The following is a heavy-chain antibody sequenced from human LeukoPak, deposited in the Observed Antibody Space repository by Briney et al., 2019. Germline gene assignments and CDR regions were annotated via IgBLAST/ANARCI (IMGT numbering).Heavy chain of an antibody. Sequence: GGSLRLSCEVSGFTFTSYSMTWVRQVPGKGLEWIAYITATSNTFYYADSVKGRFTISRDNGRNSLFLQMHSLTVEDTAVYYCARSLSGYDPLSAFWGHGTLVTVS. CDR1: GFTFTSYS. J-gene: IGHJ4*01. CDR3: ARSLSGYDPLSAF. D-gene: IGHD5-12*01. V-gene: IGHV3-48*01. CDR2: ITATSNTF.